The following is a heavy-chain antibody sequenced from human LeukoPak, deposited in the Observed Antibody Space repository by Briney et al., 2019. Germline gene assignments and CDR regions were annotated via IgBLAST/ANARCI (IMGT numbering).Heavy chain of an antibody. CDR3: ARGGHDYGDYDY. CDR1: GFTFSSYA. V-gene: IGHV3-30-3*01. D-gene: IGHD4-17*01. Sequence: GGSLRLSCAASGFTFSSYAMHWVCQAPGKGLEWVAVVSHDGSDKFYADCVKGRFTISRDSSKNTLDLQMNSLRAEDTAVYYCARGGHDYGDYDYWGQGTLVTVST. CDR2: VSHDGSDK. J-gene: IGHJ4*02.